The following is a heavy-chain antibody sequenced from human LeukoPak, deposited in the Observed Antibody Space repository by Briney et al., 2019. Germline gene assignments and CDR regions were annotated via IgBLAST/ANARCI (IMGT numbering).Heavy chain of an antibody. V-gene: IGHV3-74*01. Sequence: GGSLRLSCAASGFTFSTSWMHWVRQAPGKGLMWVSRMNSAGSTIDYEDSVKGRFTISRDNAKNTLFLQMDSLRAEDTALYYCAKDMEGDSSGQTDYWGQGTLVTVSS. CDR3: AKDMEGDSSGQTDY. D-gene: IGHD6-19*01. CDR2: MNSAGSTI. CDR1: GFTFSTSW. J-gene: IGHJ4*02.